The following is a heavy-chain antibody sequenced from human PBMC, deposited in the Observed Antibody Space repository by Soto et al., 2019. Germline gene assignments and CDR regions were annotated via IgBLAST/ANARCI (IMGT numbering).Heavy chain of an antibody. D-gene: IGHD2-8*01. CDR1: GFNFSTDE. V-gene: IGHV3-23*01. CDR3: AKGGFCSNGICSFDS. CDR2: ISNSGTGT. J-gene: IGHJ4*01. Sequence: RISCAATGFNFSTDEMSRVRQAQGKGLEWVSAISNSGTGTYYADSVKGRFTVSRDNSNNTLYLQLNSLRAEDTAAYYCAKGGFCSNGICSFDSWGQGTLVTVSS.